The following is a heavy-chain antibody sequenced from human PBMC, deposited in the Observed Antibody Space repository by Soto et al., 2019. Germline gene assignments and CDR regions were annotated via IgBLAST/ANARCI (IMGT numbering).Heavy chain of an antibody. D-gene: IGHD2-15*01. CDR2: IYYSGST. V-gene: IGHV4-59*08. Sequence: QVQLQESGPGLVKPSETLSLTCTVSGGSISSYYWSWIRQPPGKGLEWIGYIYYSGSTNYNPSLKSRVTVSVDTTNNQFSLKLSSVTAADTAVYYCERHVPYCSETIHCAYGMDVWGQGTTVTVSS. J-gene: IGHJ6*02. CDR3: ERHVPYCSETIHCAYGMDV. CDR1: GGSISSYY.